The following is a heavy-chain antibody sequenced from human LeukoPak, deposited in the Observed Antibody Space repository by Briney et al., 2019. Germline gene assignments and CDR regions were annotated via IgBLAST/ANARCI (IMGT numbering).Heavy chain of an antibody. J-gene: IGHJ4*02. CDR3: AREGGVVVPAAIRSSGGDYGY. CDR2: TYHSGST. V-gene: IGHV4-38-2*02. Sequence: SETLSLTCTVSDYSISSGYYWGWIRQPPGKGLEWIGSTYHSGSTYYNPSLKSRVTISVDTSKNQFSLKLSSVTAADTAVYYCAREGGVVVPAAIRSSGGDYGYWGQGTLVTVSS. D-gene: IGHD2-2*02. CDR1: DYSISSGYY.